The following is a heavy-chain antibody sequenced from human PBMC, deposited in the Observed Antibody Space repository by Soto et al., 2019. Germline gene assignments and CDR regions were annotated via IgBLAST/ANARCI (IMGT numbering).Heavy chain of an antibody. CDR3: ARGGELVVVNLPDWYFDL. D-gene: IGHD3-22*01. V-gene: IGHV1-8*01. Sequence: ASVKVSCKASGYTFSSYDINWVRQATGQGLEWMGWMNPNSGNTGYAQKFQGRVTMTRDTSITTAYMELSSLRSEDTAVYYCARGGELVVVNLPDWYFDLWGRGTLVTVSS. J-gene: IGHJ2*01. CDR1: GYTFSSYD. CDR2: MNPNSGNT.